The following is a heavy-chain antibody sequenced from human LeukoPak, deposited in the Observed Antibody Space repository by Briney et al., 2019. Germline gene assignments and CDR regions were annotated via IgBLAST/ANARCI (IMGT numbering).Heavy chain of an antibody. J-gene: IGHJ6*03. CDR3: ARAPEWGKANYYYYMDV. D-gene: IGHD1-26*01. V-gene: IGHV1-8*01. Sequence: ASVKVSCKASGYTFTSYDINWVRQATGQGLEWMGWMNPNSGNTGYAQKFQGRVTMTRNTSISTAYMELSSLRSEDTAVYYCARAPEWGKANYYYYMDVWVKVTTVTVSS. CDR1: GYTFTSYD. CDR2: MNPNSGNT.